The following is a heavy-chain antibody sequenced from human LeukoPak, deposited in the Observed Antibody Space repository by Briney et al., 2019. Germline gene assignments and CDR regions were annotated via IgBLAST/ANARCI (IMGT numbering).Heavy chain of an antibody. J-gene: IGHJ4*02. CDR3: ARDDPSITMVRGVTPFDY. V-gene: IGHV1-18*04. CDR1: GYTFTSYY. CDR2: ISAYNGNT. Sequence: ASVKVSCKASGYTFTSYYMHWVRQAPGQGLEWMGWISAYNGNTNYAQKLQGRVTMTTDTSTSTAYMELRSLRSDDTAVYYCARDDPSITMVRGVTPFDYWGQGTLVTVSS. D-gene: IGHD3-10*01.